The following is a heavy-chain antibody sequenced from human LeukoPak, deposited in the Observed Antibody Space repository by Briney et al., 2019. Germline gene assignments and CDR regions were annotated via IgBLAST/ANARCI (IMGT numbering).Heavy chain of an antibody. CDR2: ISGSGGST. J-gene: IGHJ3*02. D-gene: IGHD6-13*01. CDR3: TKGGLYSSSRDAFDI. Sequence: GGSLRLSCAASGFTFSSYAMSWVRQAPGKGLEWVSAISGSGGSTYYADSVKGRFTTSRDNSKNTLYLQMNSLRVEDTAVYYCTKGGLYSSSRDAFDIWGQGTLVIGSS. CDR1: GFTFSSYA. V-gene: IGHV3-23*01.